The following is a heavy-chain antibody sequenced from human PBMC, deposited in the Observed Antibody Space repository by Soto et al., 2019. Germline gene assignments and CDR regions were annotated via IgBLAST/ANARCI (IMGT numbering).Heavy chain of an antibody. D-gene: IGHD3-9*01. V-gene: IGHV5-51*01. J-gene: IGHJ3*02. CDR1: GYSFTSYW. CDR2: IYPGDSDT. CDR3: ARSPMIRDYDILTGGDAFDI. Sequence: PGESLKISCRGSGYSFTSYWIGWVRQMPGKGLEWMGIIYPGDSDTRYSPSFQGQVTISADKSISTAYLQWSSLKASDTAMYYCARSPMIRDYDILTGGDAFDIWGQGTMVTVSS.